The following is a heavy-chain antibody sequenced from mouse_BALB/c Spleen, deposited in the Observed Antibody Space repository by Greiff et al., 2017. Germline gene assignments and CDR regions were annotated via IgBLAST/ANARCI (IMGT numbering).Heavy chain of an antibody. D-gene: IGHD2-4*01. Sequence: EVMLVESGGGLVKPGGSLKLSCAASGFTFSSYAMSWVRQSPEKRLEWVAEISSGGSYTYYPDTVTGRFTISRDNAKNTLYLEMSSLRSEDTAMYYCAREKNDYHYFDYWGQGTTLTVSS. CDR1: GFTFSSYA. J-gene: IGHJ2*01. V-gene: IGHV5-9-4*01. CDR3: AREKNDYHYFDY. CDR2: ISSGGSYT.